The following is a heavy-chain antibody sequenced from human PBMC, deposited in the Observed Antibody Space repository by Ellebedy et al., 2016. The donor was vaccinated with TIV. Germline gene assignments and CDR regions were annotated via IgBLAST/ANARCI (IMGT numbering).Heavy chain of an antibody. Sequence: AASVKVSCKASGYTFTSYGISWVRQAPGQGLEWMGRIISILGIANYAQKFQDRVTITADKSTSTAYMDLSSMTSEDTAVYYCARDLGGAAASWGQGTLVTVSS. CDR3: ARDLGGAAAS. V-gene: IGHV1-69*04. CDR2: IISILGIA. J-gene: IGHJ4*02. CDR1: GYTFTSYG. D-gene: IGHD6-13*01.